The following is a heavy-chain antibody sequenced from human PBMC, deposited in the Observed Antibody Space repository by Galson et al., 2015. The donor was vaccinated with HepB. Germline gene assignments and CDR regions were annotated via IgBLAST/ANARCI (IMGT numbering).Heavy chain of an antibody. D-gene: IGHD2-2*01. CDR2: ISSSSSYT. CDR3: ARDRYCSSTSCKDHPYYYYGMDV. CDR1: GFTFSDYY. J-gene: IGHJ6*02. Sequence: SLRLSCAASGFTFSDYYMSWIRQAPGKGLEWVSYISSSSSYTNYADSVKGRITISRDNAKNSLYLQMNSLRAEDTAVYYCARDRYCSSTSCKDHPYYYYGMDVWGQGTTVTVSS. V-gene: IGHV3-11*06.